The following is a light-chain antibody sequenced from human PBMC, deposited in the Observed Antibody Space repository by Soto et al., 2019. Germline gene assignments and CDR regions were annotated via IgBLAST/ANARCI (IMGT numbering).Light chain of an antibody. CDR1: QGISNW. Sequence: DIQMTQSPSSVSASVGDRVTITCRASQGISNWLAWYQQQPGKAPKLLIYGASSLQSGVLSRFSGGGSGTHFTLIISSLQPEDFATYYCQQTNTFLPLTFGGGTKVEI. V-gene: IGKV1-12*01. J-gene: IGKJ4*01. CDR3: QQTNTFLPLT. CDR2: GAS.